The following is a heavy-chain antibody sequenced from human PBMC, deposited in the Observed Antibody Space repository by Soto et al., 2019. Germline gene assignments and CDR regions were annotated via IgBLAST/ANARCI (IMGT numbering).Heavy chain of an antibody. V-gene: IGHV1-24*01. D-gene: IGHD4-4*01. J-gene: IGHJ6*02. CDR3: EPLFGDYSNYHRYGIDF. CDR2: FDPEDGET. Sequence: ASVKVSCKVSGYTMTELSMHWVRHAPGKEIEWMGGFDPEDGETIYAQKLQGRVTMTEDTSRDTGYRELSSLRAEDTAVYYCEPLFGDYSNYHRYGIDFWAQGTTVTVSS. CDR1: GYTMTELS.